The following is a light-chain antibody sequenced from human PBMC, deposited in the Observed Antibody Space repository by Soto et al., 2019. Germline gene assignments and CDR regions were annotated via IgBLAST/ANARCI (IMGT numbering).Light chain of an antibody. CDR3: QQYNSYSGYT. V-gene: IGKV1-5*01. CDR1: QSTSSW. J-gene: IGKJ2*01. CDR2: DAS. Sequence: DIQMTQSPSTLSASVGDRVTITCRASQSTSSWLAWYQQKPGKAPKLLIYDASNLESGAPSRFSGSGSGTEFTLTISSLQPDDFATYYCQQYNSYSGYTFGQGTKVDIK.